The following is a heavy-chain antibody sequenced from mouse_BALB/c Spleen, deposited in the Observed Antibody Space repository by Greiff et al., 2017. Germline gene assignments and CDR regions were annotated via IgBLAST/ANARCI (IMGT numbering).Heavy chain of an antibody. D-gene: IGHD1-1*01. V-gene: IGHV5-12-1*01. J-gene: IGHJ2*01. CDR1: GFAFSSYD. CDR3: ARLYYGSSIYFDY. CDR2: ISSGGGST. Sequence: DVQLVESGGGLVKPGGSLKLSCAASGFAFSSYDMSWVRQTPEKRLEWVAYISSGGGSTYYPDTVKGRFTISRDNAKNTLYLQMSSLKSEDTAMYYCARLYYGSSIYFDYWGQGTTLTVSS.